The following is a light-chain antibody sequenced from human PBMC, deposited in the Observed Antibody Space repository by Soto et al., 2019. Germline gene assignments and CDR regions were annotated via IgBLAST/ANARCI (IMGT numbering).Light chain of an antibody. J-gene: IGLJ3*02. Sequence: QSALTQPRSVSGSPGQSVTISCTGTSRDVGIYNYVSWYQHHPDKAPKLIIYDVNKRPSGVPDRFSASKSGSTASLTISGLQAEDESDYYCCSYAGSYTWVFGGGTKVTVL. CDR1: SRDVGIYNY. V-gene: IGLV2-11*01. CDR2: DVN. CDR3: CSYAGSYTWV.